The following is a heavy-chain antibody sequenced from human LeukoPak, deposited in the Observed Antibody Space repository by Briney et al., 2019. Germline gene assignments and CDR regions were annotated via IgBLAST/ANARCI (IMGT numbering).Heavy chain of an antibody. D-gene: IGHD3-22*01. Sequence: SQTLSLTCTVSGVSVSSGTYYWSWIRQPAGKGLEWLGRIYTSENTNYNPSLKSRVTISVDTSKNQFSLKLSSVTAADTAVYYCVRTYYYDSSGYHLIDYWGQGTLVTVSS. CDR3: VRTYYYDSSGYHLIDY. CDR2: IYTSENT. J-gene: IGHJ4*02. V-gene: IGHV4-61*02. CDR1: GVSVSSGTYY.